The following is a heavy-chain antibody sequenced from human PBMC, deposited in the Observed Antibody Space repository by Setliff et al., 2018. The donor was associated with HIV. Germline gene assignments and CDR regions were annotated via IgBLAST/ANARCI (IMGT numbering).Heavy chain of an antibody. J-gene: IGHJ2*01. D-gene: IGHD3-10*01. V-gene: IGHV4-4*07. CDR1: GDSIGDYY. CDR2: VYASAYS. Sequence: SETLSLTCTVSGDSIGDYYWNWIRQPAGKGLEWIGRVYASAYSNYNPSLKSRVTMSVDTPQNQFSLKLRSVNAADTAVYYCARDWVTRSNYYGSGSPWYFDFWGRGILVTV. CDR3: ARDWVTRSNYYGSGSPWYFDF.